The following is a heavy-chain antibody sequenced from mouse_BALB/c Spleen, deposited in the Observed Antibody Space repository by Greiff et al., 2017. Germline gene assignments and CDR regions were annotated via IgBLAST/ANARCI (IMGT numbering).Heavy chain of an antibody. J-gene: IGHJ3*01. CDR1: GFTFSSFG. Sequence: EVKVVESGGGLVQPGGSRKLSCAASGFTFSSFGMHWVRQAPEKGLEWVAYISSGSSTIYYADTVKGRFTISRDNPKNTLFLQMTSLRSEDTAMYYCARHPWFAYWGQGTLVTVSA. V-gene: IGHV5-17*02. CDR2: ISSGSSTI. CDR3: ARHPWFAY.